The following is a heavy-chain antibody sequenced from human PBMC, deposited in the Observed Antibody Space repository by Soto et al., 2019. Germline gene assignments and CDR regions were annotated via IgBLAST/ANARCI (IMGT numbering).Heavy chain of an antibody. CDR2: IYHSGST. CDR3: VRAESYYGSGSYYPYYMDV. J-gene: IGHJ6*03. D-gene: IGHD3-10*01. V-gene: IGHV4-4*02. Sequence: QVQLQESGPGLVKPSGTLSLTCAVSSGSISSSNWWSWVRQPPGKGLEWIGEIYHSGSTNYNPSLKSRVTISVDKSKNQFSLKLSSVTAADTAVYYCVRAESYYGSGSYYPYYMDVWGKGTTVTVSS. CDR1: SGSISSSNW.